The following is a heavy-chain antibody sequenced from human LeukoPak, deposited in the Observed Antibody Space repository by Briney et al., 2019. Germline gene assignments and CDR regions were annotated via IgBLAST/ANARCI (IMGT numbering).Heavy chain of an antibody. D-gene: IGHD3-9*01. CDR1: GFTFSNYW. J-gene: IGHJ4*02. CDR3: AKDPAVRYFLH. V-gene: IGHV3-74*01. CDR2: INSDGSST. Sequence: GGSLRLSCAASGFTFSNYWMHWVRQAPGKGLVWVSRINSDGSSTSYADSVKGRFTISRDNSKNTLYLQMNSLRAEDTAVYYCAKDPAVRYFLHWGQGTLVTVSS.